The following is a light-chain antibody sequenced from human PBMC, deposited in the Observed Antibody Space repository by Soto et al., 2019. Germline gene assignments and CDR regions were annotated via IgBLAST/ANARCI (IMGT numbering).Light chain of an antibody. CDR2: EVS. CDR1: SSDVGGYNY. CDR3: SSFAGNNILV. Sequence: QSALTQPPSASGSPGQSVTISCTGTSSDVGGYNYVSWYQQHPGKAPKLTISEVSKRPSGVPDRFSGSKSGNTASLTVSGLQAEDEADYYCSSFAGNNILVFGGGTKLTVL. J-gene: IGLJ2*01. V-gene: IGLV2-8*01.